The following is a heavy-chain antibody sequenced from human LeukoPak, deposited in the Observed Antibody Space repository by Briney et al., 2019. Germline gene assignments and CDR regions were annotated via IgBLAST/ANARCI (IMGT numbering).Heavy chain of an antibody. V-gene: IGHV1-46*01. Sequence: GASVKVSCKASGYTFTGYYMHWVRQAPGQGLEWMGIINPSGGSTSYAQKFQGRVTMTRDTSTSTVYMELSSLRSEDTAVYYCARDRDFDWSYYYYYGMDVWGQGTTVTVSS. D-gene: IGHD3-9*01. CDR1: GYTFTGYY. J-gene: IGHJ6*02. CDR2: INPSGGST. CDR3: ARDRDFDWSYYYYYGMDV.